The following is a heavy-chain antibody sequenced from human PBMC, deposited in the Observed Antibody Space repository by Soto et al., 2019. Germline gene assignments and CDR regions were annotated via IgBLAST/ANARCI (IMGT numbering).Heavy chain of an antibody. V-gene: IGHV4-31*03. D-gene: IGHD3-16*02. CDR3: ARDSSVVVGSYHFYYYFGMDV. Sequence: PSETLSLTCTVSGGSISSGGYYWSWIRQHPGKGLEWIGYIYYSGSTYYNPSLKSRVTISVDTSKNQFSLKLGSVTAADTAVYYCARDSSVVVGSYHFYYYFGMDVWGQGTTVTVSS. J-gene: IGHJ6*02. CDR2: IYYSGST. CDR1: GGSISSGGYY.